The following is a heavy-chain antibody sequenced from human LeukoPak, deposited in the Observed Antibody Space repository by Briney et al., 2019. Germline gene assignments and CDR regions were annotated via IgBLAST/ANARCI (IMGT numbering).Heavy chain of an antibody. CDR2: IIPIFGIA. D-gene: IGHD4-17*01. CDR1: GYTFTSYD. Sequence: GASVKVSCKASGYTFTSYDINWVRQATGQGLEWMGWIIPIFGIANYAQKFQGRVTITADKSTSTAYMELSSLRSEDTAVYYCARGDSYGDYGPLYRTWGQGTLVTVSS. V-gene: IGHV1-69*10. J-gene: IGHJ5*02. CDR3: ARGDSYGDYGPLYRT.